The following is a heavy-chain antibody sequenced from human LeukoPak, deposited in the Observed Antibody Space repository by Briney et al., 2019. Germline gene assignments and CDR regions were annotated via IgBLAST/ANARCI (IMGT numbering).Heavy chain of an antibody. Sequence: GGSLRLSCAASGFTFDDYAMHWVRQAPGKGLEWASGISWNSGSIGYADSVKGRFTISRDNAKNSLYLQMNSLRAEDTALYYCAKDIRAGSPYYFDYWGQGTLVTVSS. J-gene: IGHJ4*02. CDR1: GFTFDDYA. CDR3: AKDIRAGSPYYFDY. D-gene: IGHD6-13*01. CDR2: ISWNSGSI. V-gene: IGHV3-9*01.